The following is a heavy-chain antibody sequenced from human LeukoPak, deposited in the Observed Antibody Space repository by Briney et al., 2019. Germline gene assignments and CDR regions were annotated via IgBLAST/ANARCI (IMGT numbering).Heavy chain of an antibody. CDR2: ISYDGSNK. J-gene: IGHJ4*02. Sequence: GGSLRLSCAASGFTFSSYAMHWVRQAPGKGLEWVAVISYDGSNKYYADSVKGRSTISRDNAKNSLYLQMNSLRAEDTAVYYCAKAGYSGYDFDFGSSWGQGTLVTVSS. CDR1: GFTFSSYA. D-gene: IGHD5-12*01. CDR3: AKAGYSGYDFDFGSS. V-gene: IGHV3-30-3*01.